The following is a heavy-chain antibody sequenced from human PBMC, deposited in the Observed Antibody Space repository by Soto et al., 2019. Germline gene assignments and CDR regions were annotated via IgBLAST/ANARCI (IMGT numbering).Heavy chain of an antibody. J-gene: IGHJ6*02. CDR3: ARDFSISTSCMRPVCYYYYGMDV. CDR1: GGSMSRGGYS. V-gene: IGHV4-30-2*01. Sequence: SETLSLACAVSGGSMSRGGYSWSWIRQPPGKGLEWIGYIYHNGSPYYNPSLKSRVTISVDRSKNQFSLKLSSVTAADTAMYYCARDFSISTSCMRPVCYYYYGMDVWGQGTTVTVSS. CDR2: IYHNGSP. D-gene: IGHD2-2*01.